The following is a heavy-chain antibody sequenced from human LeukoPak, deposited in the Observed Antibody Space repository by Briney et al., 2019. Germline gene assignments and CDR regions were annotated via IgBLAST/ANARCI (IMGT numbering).Heavy chain of an antibody. CDR1: GGSISSYY. CDR3: ARASLWCGELFLDP. CDR2: IYYSGSN. J-gene: IGHJ5*02. V-gene: IGHV4-59*01. Sequence: SETLSLTCTVSGGSISSYYWSWIRQPPGKGLEWIGYIYYSGSNNYNPTLKSRVPISVDTSKNQFSLKLSSVTAADTAVYYCARASLWCGELFLDPWGQGTLVTVSS. D-gene: IGHD3-10*01.